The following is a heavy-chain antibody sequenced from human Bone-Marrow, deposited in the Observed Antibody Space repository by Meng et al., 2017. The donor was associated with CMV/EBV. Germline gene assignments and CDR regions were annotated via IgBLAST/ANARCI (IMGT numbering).Heavy chain of an antibody. J-gene: IGHJ6*02. D-gene: IGHD1-1*01. CDR1: GGTFSSYT. CDR3: ARGRGDNWYYYGMDV. CDR2: IIPILGIA. V-gene: IGHV1-69*02. Sequence: SVKVSCKASGGTFSSYTISWVRQAPGQGLEWMGRIIPILGIANYAQKCQGRVTITADKSTSTAYMELSSLRSEDTAVYYCARGRGDNWYYYGMDVWGQGTTVTVSS.